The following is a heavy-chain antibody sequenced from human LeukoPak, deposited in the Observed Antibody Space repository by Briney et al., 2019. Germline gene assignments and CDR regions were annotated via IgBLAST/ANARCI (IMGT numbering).Heavy chain of an antibody. V-gene: IGHV3-72*01. CDR2: SRNKANTYTT. Sequence: GGSLRLSCAASGFTFSDHYMDWVRQAPGKGLEWVGRSRNKANTYTTEYAASVKGRFTISRDDSKSSLYLQMHSLRTEDTAVYYCARSYYYGSVDYFDYWGQGTLVTVSS. D-gene: IGHD3-10*01. CDR1: GFTFSDHY. CDR3: ARSYYYGSVDYFDY. J-gene: IGHJ4*02.